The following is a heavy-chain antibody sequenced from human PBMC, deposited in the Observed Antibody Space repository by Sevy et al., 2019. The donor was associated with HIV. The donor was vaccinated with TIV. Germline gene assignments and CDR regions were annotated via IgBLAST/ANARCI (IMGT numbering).Heavy chain of an antibody. Sequence: SETLSLTCTVSGGCISSYFWSWIRQPPGKGLEWIGYIYYRGSTNYNPSLKSRVTISVDTSKNQFSLKLSSVTAADTAVYYCAMGKEYYYDSSGYYHNWFDPWGQGTLVTVSS. J-gene: IGHJ5*02. CDR1: GGCISSYF. V-gene: IGHV4-59*01. CDR2: IYYRGST. CDR3: AMGKEYYYDSSGYYHNWFDP. D-gene: IGHD3-22*01.